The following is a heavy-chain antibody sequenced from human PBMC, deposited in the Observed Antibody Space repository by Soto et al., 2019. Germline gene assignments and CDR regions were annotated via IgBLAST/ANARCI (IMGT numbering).Heavy chain of an antibody. Sequence: QVQLVESGGGVVQPGRSLRLSCAASGFTFSSYGMHWVRQAPGKGLEWVAVISYDGSNKYYADSVKGRVTISRDNSKNTRYLQMNSLIAEDTAVYYCAKDVSSSGAADNYYYGMDVWGPGTTVTVSS. V-gene: IGHV3-30*18. J-gene: IGHJ6*02. CDR2: ISYDGSNK. CDR3: AKDVSSSGAADNYYYGMDV. D-gene: IGHD6-13*01. CDR1: GFTFSSYG.